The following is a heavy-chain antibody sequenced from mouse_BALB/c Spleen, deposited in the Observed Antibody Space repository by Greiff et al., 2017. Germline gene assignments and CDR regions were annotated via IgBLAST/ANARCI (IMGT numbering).Heavy chain of an antibody. CDR2: IDPANGNT. J-gene: IGHJ2*01. V-gene: IGHV14-3*02. CDR1: GFNIKDTY. Sequence: EVQGVESGAELVKPGASVKLSCTASGFNIKDTYMHWVKQRPEQGLEWIGRIDPANGNTKYDPKFQGKATITADTSSNTAYLQLSSLTSEDTAVYYCARNYYGSRYFDYWGQGTTLTVSS. CDR3: ARNYYGSRYFDY. D-gene: IGHD1-1*01.